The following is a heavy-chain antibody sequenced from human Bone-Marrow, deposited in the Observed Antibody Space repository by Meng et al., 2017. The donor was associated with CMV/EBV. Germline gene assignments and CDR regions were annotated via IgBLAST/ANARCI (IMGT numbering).Heavy chain of an antibody. J-gene: IGHJ6*02. Sequence: GGSLRLSCAASGFSFSSYWMTWVRQAPGKGLEWVASIKLDGTEQHYVDSVRGRFTISRDNTKNSLYLQMSRLRAEDTAVYFCARSPPMDVWGQGTTVTVSS. V-gene: IGHV3-7*02. CDR1: GFSFSSYW. CDR2: IKLDGTEQ. CDR3: ARSPPMDV.